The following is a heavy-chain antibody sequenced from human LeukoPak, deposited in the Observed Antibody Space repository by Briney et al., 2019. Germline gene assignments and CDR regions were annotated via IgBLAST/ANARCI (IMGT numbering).Heavy chain of an antibody. CDR3: AKDHRYTFGSPYYFDY. V-gene: IGHV3-23*01. D-gene: IGHD5-18*01. CDR1: GFAFSTYG. Sequence: GGSLRLSCAASGFAFSTYGMNWVRQAPGKGLEWVSGISGSGGSTYYADSVKGRFTISRDSSKNTLYLQMNSLRAEDTAVYYCAKDHRYTFGSPYYFDYWGQGTLVTVSS. CDR2: ISGSGGST. J-gene: IGHJ4*02.